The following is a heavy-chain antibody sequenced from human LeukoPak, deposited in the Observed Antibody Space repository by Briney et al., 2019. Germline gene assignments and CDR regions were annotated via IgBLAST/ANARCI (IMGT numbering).Heavy chain of an antibody. CDR2: INHSGST. CDR1: GGSFSGYY. Sequence: SETLSLTCAVYGGSFSGYYWSWIRQPPGKGLEWIGEINHSGSTNYNPSLKSRVTISVDTSKNQFSLKLSSVTAADTAVYYCARPSHDFILSPAALYYWGQGTLVTVSS. V-gene: IGHV4-34*01. J-gene: IGHJ4*02. CDR3: ARPSHDFILSPAALYY. D-gene: IGHD3-16*01.